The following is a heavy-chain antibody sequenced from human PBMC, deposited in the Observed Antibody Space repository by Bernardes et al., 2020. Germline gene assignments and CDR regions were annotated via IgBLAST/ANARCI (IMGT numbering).Heavy chain of an antibody. J-gene: IGHJ4*02. CDR1: GFTFSSYS. V-gene: IGHV3-21*01. CDR3: ARDRGSSGWPD. CDR2: ISSSSSYI. Sequence: GGSPRLSCAASGFTFSSYSMNWVRQAPGKGLEWVSSISSSSSYIYYADSVKGRFTISRDNAKNSLYLHMNSLRAEDTAVYYCARDRGSSGWPDWGQGTLVTVSS. D-gene: IGHD6-19*01.